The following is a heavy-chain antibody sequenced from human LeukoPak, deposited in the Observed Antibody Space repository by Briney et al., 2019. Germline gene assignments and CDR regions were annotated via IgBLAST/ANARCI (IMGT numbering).Heavy chain of an antibody. CDR3: ARGSEGSSWDYFDY. D-gene: IGHD6-13*01. CDR2: INHSGST. Sequence: SETLSLTCAVYGGSFSDYYWTWIRQPPGKGLEWIGEINHSGSTNYNPSLKSRVTMSVDTSKNQFSLKLSSVTAADTAVYYCARGSEGSSWDYFDYWGQGTLVTVSS. V-gene: IGHV4-34*01. J-gene: IGHJ4*02. CDR1: GGSFSDYY.